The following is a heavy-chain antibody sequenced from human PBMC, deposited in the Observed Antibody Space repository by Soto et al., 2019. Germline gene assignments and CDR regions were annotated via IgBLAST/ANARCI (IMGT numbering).Heavy chain of an antibody. CDR3: ARGGFLYDGSVSYYEYFQH. D-gene: IGHD3-10*01. J-gene: IGHJ1*01. CDR1: GGAIRSGGYS. CDR2: IYHSGST. V-gene: IGHV4-30-2*01. Sequence: SETLSLTCAVSGGAIRSGGYSWSWSRQPPGKGLEWIGYIYHSGSTYYNPSLKSRVTISVDRSQNQFSLKLSSVPAADTAVYYFARGGFLYDGSVSYYEYFQHWGQGTLVTVSS.